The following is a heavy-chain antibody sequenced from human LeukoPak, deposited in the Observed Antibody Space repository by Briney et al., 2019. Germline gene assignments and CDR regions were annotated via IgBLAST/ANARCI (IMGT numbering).Heavy chain of an antibody. Sequence: PSETLSLTCAVYGGSFSGYYWSGLRQPRAKGLEGIGEINHSGSTNYNPSLKSRVTISVDPSKNQFSLKLSSVTAADTAVYYCARIPGRSAPRNFDYWGQGTLVTVSS. CDR1: GGSFSGYY. J-gene: IGHJ4*02. D-gene: IGHD2-21*01. CDR2: INHSGST. V-gene: IGHV4-34*01. CDR3: ARIPGRSAPRNFDY.